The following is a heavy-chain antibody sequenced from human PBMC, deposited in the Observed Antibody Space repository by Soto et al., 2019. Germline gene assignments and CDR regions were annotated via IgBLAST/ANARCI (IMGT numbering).Heavy chain of an antibody. J-gene: IGHJ3*02. CDR3: ARTWPPMIAVVTKRMRAFDI. V-gene: IGHV4-34*01. CDR2: INHSGST. Sequence: PSETLSLTCAVYGGSFSGYYWSWIRQPPGKGLEWIGEINHSGSTNYNPSLKSRVTISIDTSKNQFSLKLSSVTAADTAVYYCARTWPPMIAVVTKRMRAFDIWGQGTMVTVSS. CDR1: GGSFSGYY. D-gene: IGHD3-22*01.